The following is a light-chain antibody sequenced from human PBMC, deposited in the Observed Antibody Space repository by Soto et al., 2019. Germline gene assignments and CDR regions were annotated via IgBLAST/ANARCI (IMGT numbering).Light chain of an antibody. CDR1: QSISDT. V-gene: IGKV3-20*01. J-gene: IGKJ1*01. Sequence: EFVLTQSPGTLSLSPGERATLSCRASQSISDTLAWYQQKPGQAPRLLIYGASSRATGIPDRFSGSGSGTDFTLTISRLEPEDFAVYYCQQYGSSLGTFGQGTNVDIK. CDR3: QQYGSSLGT. CDR2: GAS.